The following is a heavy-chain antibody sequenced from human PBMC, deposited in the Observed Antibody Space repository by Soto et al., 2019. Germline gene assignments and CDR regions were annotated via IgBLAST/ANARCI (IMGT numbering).Heavy chain of an antibody. V-gene: IGHV4-34*01. Sequence: QVQLQQWGAGLLKPSETLSLTCAVYGGSFSGYYWSWIRQPPGKGLEWIGEINHSGSTNYNPSLKSRVTISVDTSKNQFSLKLSSVTAADTAVYYCAIARGRSSIWYVNYWGQGTLVTVSS. CDR1: GGSFSGYY. D-gene: IGHD6-13*01. CDR3: AIARGRSSIWYVNY. CDR2: INHSGST. J-gene: IGHJ4*02.